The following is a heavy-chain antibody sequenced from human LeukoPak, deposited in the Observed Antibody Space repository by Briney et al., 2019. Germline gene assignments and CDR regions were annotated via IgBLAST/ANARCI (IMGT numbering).Heavy chain of an antibody. Sequence: ASVKVSCTASGYTFTTYAMHWVRQAPGQSLEWMGWINTGNGNTKYSQKFQGRVTITRDTSASTAYMELSSLRSEDTAVYFCAREGYSSSWFDYWGQGTLVTVSS. CDR3: AREGYSSSWFDY. D-gene: IGHD6-13*01. V-gene: IGHV1-3*04. J-gene: IGHJ5*01. CDR1: GYTFTTYA. CDR2: INTGNGNT.